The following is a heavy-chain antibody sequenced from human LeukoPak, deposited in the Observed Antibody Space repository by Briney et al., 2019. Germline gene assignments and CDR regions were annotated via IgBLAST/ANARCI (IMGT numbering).Heavy chain of an antibody. CDR3: AKESWRYDFWSGYFRFDY. CDR1: XTFXXXA. D-gene: IGHD3-3*01. J-gene: IGHJ4*02. CDR2: ISGSGGST. V-gene: IGHV3-23*01. Sequence: XTFXXXAMSWVRQAPGKGLEWVSAISGSGGSTYYADSVKGRFTISGDNSKNTLYLQMNSLRAEDTAVYYCAKESWRYDFWSGYFRFDYWGQGTLVTVSS.